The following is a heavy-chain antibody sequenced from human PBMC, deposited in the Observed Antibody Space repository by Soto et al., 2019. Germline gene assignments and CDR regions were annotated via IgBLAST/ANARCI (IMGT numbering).Heavy chain of an antibody. CDR3: SAYCSSSNCGAGDYY. J-gene: IGHJ4*02. CDR2: TIPLFGTA. CDR1: GGIFTNYA. D-gene: IGHD2-2*01. V-gene: IGHV1-69*06. Sequence: QVVQSGPEVRQPGSSVKVSCKPSGGIFTNYAFTWVRQAPGQRLEWMGGTIPLFGTANYAQKFQGRVTISADKSTTTVYLEVNSLRSEDTALYYCSAYCSSSNCGAGDYYWGQGTQVTVSS.